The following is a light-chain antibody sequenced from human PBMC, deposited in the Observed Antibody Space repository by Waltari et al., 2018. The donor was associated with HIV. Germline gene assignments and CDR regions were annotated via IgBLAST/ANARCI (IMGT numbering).Light chain of an antibody. CDR1: QSISSW. J-gene: IGKJ1*01. V-gene: IGKV1-5*03. Sequence: DIQMTQSPSTLSTSVGDRVPITFRASQSISSWLAWYQQKPGKAPKLLIYKAFSLESGVPSRFSGSGSGTEFTLTISSLQPDDFATYYCQQYNTYQWTFGQGTKVEIK. CDR2: KAF. CDR3: QQYNTYQWT.